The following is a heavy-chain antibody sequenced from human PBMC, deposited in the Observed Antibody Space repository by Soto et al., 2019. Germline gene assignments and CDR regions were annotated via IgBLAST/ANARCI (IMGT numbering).Heavy chain of an antibody. CDR3: ARSSGYYLIDDY. V-gene: IGHV1-3*01. J-gene: IGHJ4*02. D-gene: IGHD3-22*01. CDR1: GYTFTRYA. Sequence: ASVKVSCKASGYTFTRYAMHWVRQAPGQRLEWMGWINAGNGNTRYLQKFQGRVTITRDTSASIAYMELSSLRSEDTAVYYCARSSGYYLIDDYWGQGTLVTVSS. CDR2: INAGNGNT.